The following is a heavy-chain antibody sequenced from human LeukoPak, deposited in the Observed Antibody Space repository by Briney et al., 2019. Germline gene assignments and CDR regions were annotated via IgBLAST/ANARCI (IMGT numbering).Heavy chain of an antibody. CDR2: IMKDGSKK. V-gene: IGHV3-7*01. CDR1: GFTFSSYW. J-gene: IGHJ3*01. D-gene: IGHD3-10*01. CDR3: ATNYF. Sequence: GGSLRLSCAASGFTFSSYWMGWVRQAPGKGVEWVANIMKDGSKKDYVDSVKGRFTTSRDNAKNSLFLQMNSLGVEDTAVYYCATNYFWGQGTMVTVSS.